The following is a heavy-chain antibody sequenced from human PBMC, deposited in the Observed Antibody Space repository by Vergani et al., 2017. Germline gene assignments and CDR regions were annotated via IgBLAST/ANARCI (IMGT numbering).Heavy chain of an antibody. CDR2: INPNSGGT. CDR1: GFTFTGYY. D-gene: IGHD2-2*01. CDR3: ARARPGCSSTSCPVDY. V-gene: IGHV1-2*04. J-gene: IGHJ4*02. Sequence: QVQLVESGGGLVKPGGSLRLSCAASGFTFTGYYMHWVRQAPGQGLEWMGWINPNSGGTNYAQKFQGWVTMTRDTSISTAYMELSRLRSDDTAVYYCARARPGCSSTSCPVDYWGQGTLVTVSS.